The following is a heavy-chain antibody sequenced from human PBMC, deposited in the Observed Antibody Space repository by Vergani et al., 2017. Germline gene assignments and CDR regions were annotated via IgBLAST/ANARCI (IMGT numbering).Heavy chain of an antibody. CDR1: GDSISSNNC. Sequence: QVQLQESGPGLVKPPGTLSLTCAVSGDSISSNNCWTWVRQPPGKGLELIGEICHTEDTKYSPSLKSRVTVSVDESRNLFSLKLSSVTAADTAVYYCASGLARSWSAELGYWGQGTLVTVSS. J-gene: IGHJ4*02. CDR3: ASGLARSWSAELGY. CDR2: ICHTEDT. V-gene: IGHV4-4*03. D-gene: IGHD6-13*01.